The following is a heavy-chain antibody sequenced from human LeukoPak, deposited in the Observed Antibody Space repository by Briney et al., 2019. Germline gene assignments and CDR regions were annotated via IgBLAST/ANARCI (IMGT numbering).Heavy chain of an antibody. CDR2: LNGDGTNI. V-gene: IGHV3-74*01. D-gene: IGHD2-8*01. CDR3: ARSQSGVFDV. J-gene: IGHJ3*01. CDR1: GFTFSNYW. Sequence: GSLRLSCVASGFTFSNYWMQWVRQVPGKGLVWVSRLNGDGTNIIYADSVKGRFTISRDNAENTLYLQMDSLRAEDTALYYCARSQSGVFDVWGQGTMVTVSS.